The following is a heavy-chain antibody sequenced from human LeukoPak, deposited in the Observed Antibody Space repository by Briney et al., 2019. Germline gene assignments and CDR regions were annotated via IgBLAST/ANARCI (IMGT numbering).Heavy chain of an antibody. J-gene: IGHJ4*02. D-gene: IGHD1-26*01. Sequence: GGSLRLFCAASGFTLTTYAVNWVRQAPGKGLEWVSGIGGGGTEYYADSVKGRFIISSDNSQNLVHLQMNSLTVEDTAVYYCARAQGALDYWGQGTLVTVSS. CDR3: ARAQGALDY. CDR1: GFTLTTYA. CDR2: IGGGGTE. V-gene: IGHV3-23*01.